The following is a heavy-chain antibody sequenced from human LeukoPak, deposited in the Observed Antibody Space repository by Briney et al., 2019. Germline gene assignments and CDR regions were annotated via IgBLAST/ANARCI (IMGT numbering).Heavy chain of an antibody. CDR3: ASENFYGSVLY. Sequence: SETLSLTCTVSGYSISSGYYWGWIRQPPGKGLEWIGSIYHSGSTYYNPSLKSRVTISVDTSKNQFSLKLSSVTAADTAVYYCASENFYGSVLYWGQGTLVTVSS. D-gene: IGHD3-10*01. CDR1: GYSISSGYY. J-gene: IGHJ4*02. V-gene: IGHV4-38-2*02. CDR2: IYHSGST.